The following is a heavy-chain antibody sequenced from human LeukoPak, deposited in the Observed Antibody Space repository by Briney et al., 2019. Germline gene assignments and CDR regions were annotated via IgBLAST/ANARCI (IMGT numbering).Heavy chain of an antibody. CDR1: GFTFSSYS. CDR3: ARDRKQWLVLWDY. V-gene: IGHV3-21*01. J-gene: IGHJ4*02. CDR2: ISSSSSYI. Sequence: PGGSLRLSCAASGFTFSSYSMNWVRQAPGKGLEWVSSISSSSSYIYYADSVKGRFTISRDNAKNSLYLQMNSLRAEDTAVYYCARDRKQWLVLWDYWGQGTLVTVSS. D-gene: IGHD6-19*01.